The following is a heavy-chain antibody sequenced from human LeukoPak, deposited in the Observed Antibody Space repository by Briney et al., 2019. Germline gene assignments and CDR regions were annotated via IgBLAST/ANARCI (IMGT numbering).Heavy chain of an antibody. J-gene: IGHJ6*03. V-gene: IGHV3-30*18. Sequence: GSLRLSCAASGFTFSSYGMHWVRQAPGKGLEWVAVISYDGSNKYYVDSVKGRFTISRDNSKNTLYLQMNSLRAEDTAVYYCAKDLYYYYMDVWGKGTTVTVSS. CDR1: GFTFSSYG. CDR3: AKDLYYYYMDV. CDR2: ISYDGSNK.